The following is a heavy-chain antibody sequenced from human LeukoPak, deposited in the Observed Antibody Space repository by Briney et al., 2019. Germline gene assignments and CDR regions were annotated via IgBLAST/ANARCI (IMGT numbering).Heavy chain of an antibody. CDR1: GGSISSYY. J-gene: IGHJ4*02. Sequence: SETLSLTCTVSGGSISSYYWSWIRQPPGKGLEWIGYMYYSGSTNYNPSLKCRVTMSVDTSKNHFSLKMSSVTAADTAVYYCARDIGGRYSWYYFDYWGRGTLVTVSS. D-gene: IGHD2-8*01. CDR2: MYYSGST. V-gene: IGHV4-59*01. CDR3: ARDIGGRYSWYYFDY.